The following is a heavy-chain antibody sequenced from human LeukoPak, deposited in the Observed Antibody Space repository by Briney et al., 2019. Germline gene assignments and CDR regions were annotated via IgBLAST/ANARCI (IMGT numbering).Heavy chain of an antibody. Sequence: ASVKVSCKASGYTFTGYYMHWVRQAPGQGLEWMGWINPNSGGTNYAQKFQGRVTMTRDTSISTAYMELSRLRSDDTAVYYCAYDSSGYDYYFDYWGQGTLVTVFS. V-gene: IGHV1-2*02. CDR1: GYTFTGYY. CDR2: INPNSGGT. J-gene: IGHJ4*02. D-gene: IGHD3-22*01. CDR3: AYDSSGYDYYFDY.